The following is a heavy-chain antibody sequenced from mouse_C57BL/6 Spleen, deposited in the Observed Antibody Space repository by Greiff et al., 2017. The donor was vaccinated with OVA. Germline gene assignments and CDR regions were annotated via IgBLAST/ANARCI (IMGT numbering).Heavy chain of an antibody. CDR2: ISGGGGNT. Sequence: EVKLMESGGGLVKPGGSLKLSCAASGFTFSSYTMSWVRQTPEKRLEWVATISGGGGNTYYPDSVKGRFTISRDNAKNTLYLQMSSLRSEDTALYYCARQLFYAMDYWGQGTSVTVSS. CDR1: GFTFSSYT. J-gene: IGHJ4*01. CDR3: ARQLFYAMDY. V-gene: IGHV5-9*01.